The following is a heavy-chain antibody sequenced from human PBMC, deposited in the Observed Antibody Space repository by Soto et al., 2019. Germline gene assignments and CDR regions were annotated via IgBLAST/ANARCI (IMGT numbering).Heavy chain of an antibody. D-gene: IGHD3-16*02. CDR3: ARDGKRWLQKLSPLDY. CDR2: ISYDGSNK. J-gene: IGHJ4*02. Sequence: GGSLRLSCAASGFTFSSYAMHWVRQAPGKGLEWVAVISYDGSNKYYADSVKGRFTISRDNSKNTLYLQMNSLRAEDTAVYYCARDGKRWLQKLSPLDYWGQGTLVTVSS. CDR1: GFTFSSYA. V-gene: IGHV3-30-3*01.